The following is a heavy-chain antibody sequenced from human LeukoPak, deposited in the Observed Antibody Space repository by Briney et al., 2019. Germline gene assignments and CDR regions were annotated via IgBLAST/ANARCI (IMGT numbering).Heavy chain of an antibody. CDR3: ARGEYSSGWPFDY. CDR1: GFTFSSYA. V-gene: IGHV3-30-3*01. CDR2: ISYDGSNK. J-gene: IGHJ4*02. Sequence: PGRSLRLSCADSGFTFSSYAMHWVRQAPGKGLEWVAVISYDGSNKYYADSVKGRFTISRDNSKNTLYLQMNSLRAEDTAVYYCARGEYSSGWPFDYWGQGTLVTVSS. D-gene: IGHD6-19*01.